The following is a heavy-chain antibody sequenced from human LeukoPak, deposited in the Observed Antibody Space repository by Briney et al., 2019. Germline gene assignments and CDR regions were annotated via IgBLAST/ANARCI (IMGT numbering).Heavy chain of an antibody. V-gene: IGHV4/OR15-8*01. CDR2: IYHSGSF. CDR1: GGSISSNNW. D-gene: IGHD1-26*01. Sequence: TSETLSLTCAVSGGSISSNNWWSWVRQSPEKGLEWIAEIYHSGSFNRNPSLKSRVTILVDKSKNQFSLKLSSVTAADTAVYYCARRATGVADHYYYYYMDVWGKGTTVTVSS. CDR3: ARRATGVADHYYYYYMDV. J-gene: IGHJ6*03.